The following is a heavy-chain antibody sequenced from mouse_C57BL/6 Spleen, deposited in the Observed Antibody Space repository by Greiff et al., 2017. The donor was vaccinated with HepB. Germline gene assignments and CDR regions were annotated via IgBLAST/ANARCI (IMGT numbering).Heavy chain of an antibody. V-gene: IGHV14-4*01. CDR2: IDPENGDT. Sequence: VQLQQSGAELVRPGASVKLSCTASGFNIKDDYMHWVKQRPEQGLEWIGWIDPENGDTEYASKFQGKATITADTSSNTAYLQLSSLTSEDTAVYYCTRDGYDRYFDVWGTGTTVTVSS. D-gene: IGHD2-2*01. J-gene: IGHJ1*03. CDR3: TRDGYDRYFDV. CDR1: GFNIKDDY.